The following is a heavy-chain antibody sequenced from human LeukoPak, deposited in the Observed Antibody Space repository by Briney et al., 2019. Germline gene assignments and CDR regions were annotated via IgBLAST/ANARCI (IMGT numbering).Heavy chain of an antibody. J-gene: IGHJ4*02. CDR2: IYTSGST. CDR3: AREVLSKGDILTGPQLRYYFDY. CDR1: GGSMSSYY. Sequence: PSETLSLTCTVSGGSMSSYYWSWIRQPPGKGLEWIGRIYTSGSTNYNPSLKSRVTISVDTSKNQFSLKLSSVTAADTAVYYCAREVLSKGDILTGPQLRYYFDYWGQGTLVTVSS. D-gene: IGHD3-9*01. V-gene: IGHV4-4*08.